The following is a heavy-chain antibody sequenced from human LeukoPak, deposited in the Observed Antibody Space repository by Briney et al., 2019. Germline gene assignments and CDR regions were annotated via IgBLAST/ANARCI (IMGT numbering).Heavy chain of an antibody. D-gene: IGHD4-11*01. V-gene: IGHV4-34*01. CDR2: INHSGST. CDR3: ARGPYSNYSWWFDP. J-gene: IGHJ5*02. CDR1: GGSFSGYY. Sequence: SETLSLTCAVYGGSFSGYYWSWIRQPPGKWLEWIGEINHSGSTNYNPSLKSRVTISVDTSKNQFSLKLSSVTAADTAVYYCARGPYSNYSWWFDPWGQGTLVTVSS.